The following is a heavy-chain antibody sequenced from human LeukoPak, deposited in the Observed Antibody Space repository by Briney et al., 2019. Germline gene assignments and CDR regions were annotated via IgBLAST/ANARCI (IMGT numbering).Heavy chain of an antibody. J-gene: IGHJ6*02. CDR1: GGSISSSSYY. CDR2: IYYSGST. D-gene: IGHD3-10*01. CDR3: ARGRYGSGSGYYYGMDV. Sequence: SETVSLTCTVSGGSISSSSYYWGWIRQPPGKGLEWIGSIYYSGSTYYNPSLKSRVTISVDTSKNQFSLKLSSVTAADTAVYYCARGRYGSGSGYYYGMDVWGQGTTVTVPS. V-gene: IGHV4-39*07.